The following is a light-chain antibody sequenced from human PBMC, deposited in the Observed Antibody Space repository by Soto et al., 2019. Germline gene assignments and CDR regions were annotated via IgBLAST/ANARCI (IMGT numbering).Light chain of an antibody. Sequence: QPVLTQPPSASGTPGQRVTISCSGSSSKIGSSYVYWYQQLTGTAPKLLIYRNNQRPSGVPDRFSGSKSGTSASLAISGLRSEDEADYYCAAWDDTLEVVVGGGTTLTVL. J-gene: IGLJ2*01. CDR3: AAWDDTLEVV. V-gene: IGLV1-47*01. CDR1: SSKIGSSY. CDR2: RNN.